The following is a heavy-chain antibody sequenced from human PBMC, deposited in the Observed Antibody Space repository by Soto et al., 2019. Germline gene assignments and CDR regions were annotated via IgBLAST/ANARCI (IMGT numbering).Heavy chain of an antibody. Sequence: LXLTCTVSVGSISSGDYYWSGIRQPPGKGLEWIGYIYYSGSTYYNPSLKSRVTISVDTSKNQFSLKLSSVTAADTAVYYCARWGIVATRHWFDPWGQGTLVTVSS. J-gene: IGHJ5*02. V-gene: IGHV4-30-4*01. CDR1: VGSISSGDYY. CDR2: IYYSGST. CDR3: ARWGIVATRHWFDP. D-gene: IGHD5-12*01.